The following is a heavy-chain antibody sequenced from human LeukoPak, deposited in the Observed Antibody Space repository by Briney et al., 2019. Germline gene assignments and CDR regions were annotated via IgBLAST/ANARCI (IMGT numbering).Heavy chain of an antibody. CDR1: GYTFTSYG. Sequence: GASVKVSCKASGYTFTSYGISWVRQAPGQGLEWMGWISAYNGNTNYAQKFQGRVTMTRDTSTSTAYMDLRSLRSDDTAVYYCARERFTSLYSYGPNWFDPWGQGTLVTVSS. CDR3: ARERFTSLYSYGPNWFDP. J-gene: IGHJ5*02. CDR2: ISAYNGNT. V-gene: IGHV1-18*01. D-gene: IGHD5-18*01.